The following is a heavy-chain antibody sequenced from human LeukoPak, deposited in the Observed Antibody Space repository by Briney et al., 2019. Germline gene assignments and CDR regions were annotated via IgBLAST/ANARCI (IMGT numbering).Heavy chain of an antibody. CDR1: GFTFSSYG. J-gene: IGHJ6*02. D-gene: IGHD5-12*01. CDR3: AKDSGYDWDYYYYGMDV. Sequence: GGSLRLSCAASGFTFSSYGMHWVRQAPGKGLEWVAVISYDGSNKYYADSVKGRFTISRVNSKNTLYLQMNSLRAEDTAVYYCAKDSGYDWDYYYYGMDVWGQGTTVTVSS. CDR2: ISYDGSNK. V-gene: IGHV3-30*18.